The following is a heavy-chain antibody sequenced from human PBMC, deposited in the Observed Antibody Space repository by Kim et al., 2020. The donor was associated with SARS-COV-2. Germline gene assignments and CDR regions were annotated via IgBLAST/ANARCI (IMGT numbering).Heavy chain of an antibody. CDR3: ARTKYSSSWCLDY. Sequence: YAQKFQGRVAMTRHTSISTAYMELSRLRSDDTAVYYCARTKYSSSWCLDYWGQETLVTVSS. D-gene: IGHD6-13*01. J-gene: IGHJ4*02. V-gene: IGHV1-2*02.